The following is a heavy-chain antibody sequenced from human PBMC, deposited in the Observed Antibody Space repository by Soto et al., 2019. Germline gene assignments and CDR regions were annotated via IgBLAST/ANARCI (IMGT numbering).Heavy chain of an antibody. CDR3: AKDKLSSTDAFDS. CDR1: GFTLSNFV. J-gene: IGHJ3*02. V-gene: IGHV3-30*18. CDR2: ISYDGSNK. Sequence: GGSLRLSCAASGFTLSNFVMHWVRQSPGKGLEWVALISYDGSNKYYADSVKGRFTISRDTSKNTLYLQMSSLRAEDTAVYYCAKDKLSSTDAFDSWGQGTMVTVSS.